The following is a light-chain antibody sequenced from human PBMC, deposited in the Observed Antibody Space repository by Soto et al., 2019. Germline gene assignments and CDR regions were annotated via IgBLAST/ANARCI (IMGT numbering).Light chain of an antibody. CDR1: GSDIATFNY. CDR3: NSYSSTSFYV. CDR2: QVT. V-gene: IGLV2-14*01. Sequence: QSALAQPASVSGSPGQSITISCTGSGSDIATFNYVSWYQQYPGKAPKLLIYQVTSRASGVSHRFSGSKSGNTAALTISGPQPEDEAEYYCNSYSSTSFYVFGTGTKVTVL. J-gene: IGLJ1*01.